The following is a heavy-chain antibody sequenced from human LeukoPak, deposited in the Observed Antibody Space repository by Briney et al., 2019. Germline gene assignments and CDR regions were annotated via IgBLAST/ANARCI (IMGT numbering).Heavy chain of an antibody. Sequence: PGRTLRLSCAASGVSVNSYGMHWVRQAPGPGLDLEAVIGYDGSTKYYADSVKGLFTISRVNSKKTLYLQMNSLRAEDVAVYYCAGEYPARYYYDSSGYLDYWGQGTLVTVSS. CDR2: IGYDGSTK. D-gene: IGHD3-22*01. CDR1: GVSVNSYG. V-gene: IGHV3-33*01. J-gene: IGHJ4*02. CDR3: AGEYPARYYYDSSGYLDY.